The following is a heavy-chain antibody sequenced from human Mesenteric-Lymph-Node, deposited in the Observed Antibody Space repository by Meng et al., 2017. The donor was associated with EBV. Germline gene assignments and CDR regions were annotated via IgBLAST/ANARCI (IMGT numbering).Heavy chain of an antibody. CDR3: QLTTGKSLAFQGDF. CDR1: GDTFTTYA. D-gene: IGHD1-1*01. J-gene: IGHJ4*01. CDR2: FNAGSGFT. V-gene: IGHV1-3*01. Sequence: QGQLVQSGGEVKKPGASVKVSCKASGDTFTTYALHWVRQAPGQGLEWMGWFNAGSGFTKYSKNFQGRVTITRDTFASTVYMELSSLTPEDTAVYYCQLTTGKSLAFQGDFWGHGTLVTVSS.